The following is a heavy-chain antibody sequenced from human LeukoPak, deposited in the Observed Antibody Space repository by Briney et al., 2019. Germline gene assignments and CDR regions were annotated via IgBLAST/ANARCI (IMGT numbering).Heavy chain of an antibody. CDR3: ARDATIFGQGY. Sequence: PSETLSLTCTVSGGSISSSSYYWGWIRQPPGKGLEWIGSIYYSGSTYYNPSLKSRVTISVDTSKNQFSLKLSSVTAADTAVYYCARDATIFGQGYWGQGTLVTVSS. V-gene: IGHV4-39*02. D-gene: IGHD3-3*01. CDR1: GGSISSSSYY. CDR2: IYYSGST. J-gene: IGHJ4*02.